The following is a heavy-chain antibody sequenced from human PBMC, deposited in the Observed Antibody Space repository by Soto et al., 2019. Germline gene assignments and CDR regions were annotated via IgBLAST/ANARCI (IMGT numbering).Heavy chain of an antibody. Sequence: GVSLRLSCAASGFNLSNYDMNWVRQAPGGGLEWIAFISGTGFTTYYADSAWPRFTISSDNSQSALFLQMDCLTVDDSGIYFCARGGVYWRQGGPVSVSS. CDR3: ARGGVY. D-gene: IGHD2-8*01. J-gene: IGHJ4*02. CDR1: GFNLSNYD. V-gene: IGHV3-48*03. CDR2: ISGTGFTT.